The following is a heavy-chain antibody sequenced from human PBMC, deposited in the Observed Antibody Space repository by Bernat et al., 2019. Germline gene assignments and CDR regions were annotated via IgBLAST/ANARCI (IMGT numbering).Heavy chain of an antibody. D-gene: IGHD1-1*01. Sequence: QVQLVESGGGVVQPGRSLRLSCAASGFTFSSYAMHWVRQAPGKGLEWVAVISYDGSNKYYADSVKGRFTISRDNSKNTLYLQMNSLRAEDTAVYYCARAHKRYDGMDVWGQGTTVTVSS. J-gene: IGHJ6*02. CDR2: ISYDGSNK. V-gene: IGHV3-30*14. CDR1: GFTFSSYA. CDR3: ARAHKRYDGMDV.